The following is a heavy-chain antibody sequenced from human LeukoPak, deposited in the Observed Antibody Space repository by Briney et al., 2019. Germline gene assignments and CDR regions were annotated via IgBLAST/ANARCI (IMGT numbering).Heavy chain of an antibody. CDR2: ISSSISYI. J-gene: IGHJ6*02. Sequence: GGSLRLSCAASGFTFSSYSMNWVRQAPGKGLEWVSSISSSISYIYYADSVKGRFTISRDNAKNSLYLQMNSLRAEDTAVYYCARMVVVAATTYYYYGMDVWGQGTTVTVSS. CDR1: GFTFSSYS. CDR3: ARMVVVAATTYYYYGMDV. D-gene: IGHD2-15*01. V-gene: IGHV3-21*01.